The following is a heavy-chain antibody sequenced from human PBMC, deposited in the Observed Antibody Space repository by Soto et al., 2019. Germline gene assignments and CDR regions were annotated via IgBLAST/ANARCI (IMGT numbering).Heavy chain of an antibody. CDR3: ARGVSIAAAGFDY. CDR2: INHSGST. J-gene: IGHJ4*02. V-gene: IGHV4-34*01. Sequence: SETLSLTCAVYGGSFSGYYWSWIRQPPGKGLEWIGEINHSGSTNYNPSLKSRVTISVDTSKNQFSLKLSSVTAADTAVYYCARGVSIAAAGFDYWGQGTLVTVSS. CDR1: GGSFSGYY. D-gene: IGHD6-13*01.